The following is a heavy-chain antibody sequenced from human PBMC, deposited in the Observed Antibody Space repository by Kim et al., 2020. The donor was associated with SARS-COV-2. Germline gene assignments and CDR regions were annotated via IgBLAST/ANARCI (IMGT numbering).Heavy chain of an antibody. Sequence: GGSLRLSCAASGFTFSSYSMNWVRQAPGKGLEWVSSISSSSSYIYYADSVKGRFTISRDNAKNSLYLQMNSLRAEDTAVYYCASGPLTLSYYYGSGSYGDFDYWGQGTLVTVSS. CDR1: GFTFSSYS. D-gene: IGHD3-10*01. CDR3: ASGPLTLSYYYGSGSYGDFDY. V-gene: IGHV3-21*01. J-gene: IGHJ4*02. CDR2: ISSSSSYI.